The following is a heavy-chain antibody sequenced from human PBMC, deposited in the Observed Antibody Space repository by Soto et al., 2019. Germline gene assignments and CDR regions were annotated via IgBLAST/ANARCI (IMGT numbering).Heavy chain of an antibody. J-gene: IGHJ6*04. V-gene: IGHV4-30-4*01. Sequence: SETLSLTCTFSGGSIRSGDYYWSWIRQPPGKGLEWIGYINYSGTSHFNPSLKSRVAISLDASMNQFSLSLNSVTAADTAVYYCARVPPTPPDYYYFGMDVGGKGTTVT. CDR3: ARVPPTPPDYYYFGMDV. CDR2: INYSGTS. CDR1: GGSIRSGDYY.